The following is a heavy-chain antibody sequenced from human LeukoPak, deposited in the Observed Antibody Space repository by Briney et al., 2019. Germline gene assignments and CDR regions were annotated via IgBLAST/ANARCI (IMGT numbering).Heavy chain of an antibody. D-gene: IGHD1-26*01. CDR2: INSDGSST. CDR1: GFTFSSTW. V-gene: IGHV3-74*01. J-gene: IGHJ4*02. Sequence: GGSLRLSCAVSGFTFSSTWFHWVRQGPGKGLVWVSRINSDGSSTIYADSVKGRFTISRDNAKNLVYLEMNSLRAEDTAVYYCARVPGEMGATLAYLDYWGQGTLVTVSS. CDR3: ARVPGEMGATLAYLDY.